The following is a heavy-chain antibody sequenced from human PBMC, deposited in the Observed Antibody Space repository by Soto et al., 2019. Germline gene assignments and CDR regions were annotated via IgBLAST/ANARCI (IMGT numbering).Heavy chain of an antibody. J-gene: IGHJ5*02. CDR1: GGTFSSYA. V-gene: IGHV1-69*13. D-gene: IGHD3-22*01. Sequence: SVKVSCKASGGTFSSYAISWVRQAPGQGLEWMGGIIPIFGTANYAQKFQGRVTITADESTSTAYMELSSLRSEDTAAYYCARDLPRYYDSSGYYPDWFDPWGQGTLVTVS. CDR3: ARDLPRYYDSSGYYPDWFDP. CDR2: IIPIFGTA.